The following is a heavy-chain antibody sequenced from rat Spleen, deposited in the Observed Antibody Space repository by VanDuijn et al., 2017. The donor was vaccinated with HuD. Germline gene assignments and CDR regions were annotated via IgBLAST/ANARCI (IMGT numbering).Heavy chain of an antibody. D-gene: IGHD1-1*01. CDR1: GFTFSNYD. CDR2: ISYDGSST. J-gene: IGHJ4*01. CDR3: ARRMGYYSGEDVMDA. Sequence: EVQLVESDGGLVQPGRSMKLSCAASGFTFSNYDMAWVRQAPKKGLEWVATISYDGSSTYYRDSVKGRFTISRDNAKSTLYLQMDSLRSEDTATYYCARRMGYYSGEDVMDAWGQGASVTVSS. V-gene: IGHV5-29*01.